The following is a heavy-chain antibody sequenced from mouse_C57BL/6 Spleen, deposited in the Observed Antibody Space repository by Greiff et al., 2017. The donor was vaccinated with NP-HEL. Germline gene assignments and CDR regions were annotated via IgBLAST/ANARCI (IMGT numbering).Heavy chain of an antibody. V-gene: IGHV1-55*01. D-gene: IGHD2-4*01. Sequence: QVQLQQSGAELVKPGASVKMSCKASGYTFTSYWITWVKQRPGQGLEWIGDIYPGSGSTNYNEKFKSKATLTVDTSSSTAYMQLSSLTSEDSAVYYCARKEGYDYDTVDYWGQGTTLTVSS. J-gene: IGHJ2*01. CDR3: ARKEGYDYDTVDY. CDR1: GYTFTSYW. CDR2: IYPGSGST.